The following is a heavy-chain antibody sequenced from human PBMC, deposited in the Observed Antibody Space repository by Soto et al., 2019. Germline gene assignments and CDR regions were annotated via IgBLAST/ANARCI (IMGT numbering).Heavy chain of an antibody. CDR3: ARDTVDTAMVTSPFGY. J-gene: IGHJ4*02. V-gene: IGHV1-69*13. Sequence: ASVKVSCKASGGTFSSYAISWVRQAPGQGLEWMGGIIPIFGTANYAQKFQGRVTITADESTSTAYMELSSLRSEDTAVYYCARDTVDTAMVTSPFGYWGQGTLVTVSS. D-gene: IGHD5-18*01. CDR1: GGTFSSYA. CDR2: IIPIFGTA.